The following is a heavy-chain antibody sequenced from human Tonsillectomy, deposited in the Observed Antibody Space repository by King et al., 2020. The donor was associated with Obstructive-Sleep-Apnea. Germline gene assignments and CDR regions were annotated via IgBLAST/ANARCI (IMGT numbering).Heavy chain of an antibody. CDR3: AKDYSSWYNYYAMDV. Sequence: GGGGVRPGGARRLSGAAAGFSFRNYGMHWVRQAPGKGLEWVAFMKYDDGEKNYADSVRGRFTISRDNAKNTLFLQLSSLRPEDTAVYYCAKDYSSWYNYYAMDVWGQGTTVIVSS. J-gene: IGHJ6*02. CDR1: GFSFRNYG. D-gene: IGHD6-13*01. CDR2: MKYDDGEK. V-gene: IGHV3-30*02.